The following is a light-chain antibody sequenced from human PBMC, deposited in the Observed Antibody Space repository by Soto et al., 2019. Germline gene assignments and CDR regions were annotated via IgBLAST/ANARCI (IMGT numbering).Light chain of an antibody. CDR3: QSYDNNLRAWV. CDR1: SSNIGAGYD. Sequence: QSVLTQSPSVSGAPGQRVTISCTGSSSNIGAGYDVHWYQQLPGTALRLLIYENNNRPSGVPDRYSGSKSGTSASLAITGLQAEDEADYYCQSYDNNLRAWVFGGGTQLTVL. V-gene: IGLV1-40*01. CDR2: ENN. J-gene: IGLJ3*02.